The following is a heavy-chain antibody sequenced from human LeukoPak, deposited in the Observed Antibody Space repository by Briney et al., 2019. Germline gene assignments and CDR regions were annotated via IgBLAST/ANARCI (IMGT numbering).Heavy chain of an antibody. J-gene: IGHJ6*02. CDR2: ISYDGSNK. CDR1: GFTFSSYG. V-gene: IGHV3-30*18. Sequence: GRSLRLSCAASGFTFSSYGMHWVRQAPGKGLEWVAVISYDGSNKYYADSVKGRFTISRDNSKNTLYLQMNSLRAEDTVVYYCAKGGTEIYYYGMDVWGQGTTVTVSS. D-gene: IGHD1-1*01. CDR3: AKGGTEIYYYGMDV.